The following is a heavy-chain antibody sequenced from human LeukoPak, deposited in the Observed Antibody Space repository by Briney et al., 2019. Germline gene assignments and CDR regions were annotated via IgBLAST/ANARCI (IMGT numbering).Heavy chain of an antibody. D-gene: IGHD1-1*01. J-gene: IGHJ4*02. CDR2: INAGNGNT. CDR3: ARDRYNWNAYYFDY. V-gene: IGHV1-3*01. CDR1: GGTFSNYA. Sequence: ASVKVSCKASGGTFSNYAINWVRQAPGQRLEWMGWINAGNGNTKYSQKFQGRVTITRDTSASTAYMELSSLRSDDTAVYYCARDRYNWNAYYFDYWGQGTLVTVSS.